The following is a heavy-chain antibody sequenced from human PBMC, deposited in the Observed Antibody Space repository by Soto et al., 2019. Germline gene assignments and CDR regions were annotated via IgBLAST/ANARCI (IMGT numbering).Heavy chain of an antibody. V-gene: IGHV3-23*01. D-gene: IGHD6-19*01. Sequence: EVQLLESGGGLVQPGGSLRLSCAASGFTFSSYAMSWVRQAPGKGLEWVSAISGSGGSTYYADSVKGRFTISRDNSKNTLYLHMNSLRAEDTAVYYCARRSSCGYFEYWGQGTVVTVSS. CDR1: GFTFSSYA. J-gene: IGHJ4*02. CDR3: ARRSSCGYFEY. CDR2: ISGSGGST.